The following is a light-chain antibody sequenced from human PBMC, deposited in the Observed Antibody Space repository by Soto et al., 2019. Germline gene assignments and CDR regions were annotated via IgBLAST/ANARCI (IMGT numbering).Light chain of an antibody. CDR1: TSNIGNNY. CDR2: NNN. Sequence: QPVLTHPPSASGTPRQRVTISCSRGTSNIGNNYVYWYQQFPLTASRLLIYNNNQRPSGVPDRFSGSRSGTSASLAISALRSEDEAVYYCASWDDSLSGVVVGGGTKLAVL. J-gene: IGLJ2*01. V-gene: IGLV1-47*02. CDR3: ASWDDSLSGVV.